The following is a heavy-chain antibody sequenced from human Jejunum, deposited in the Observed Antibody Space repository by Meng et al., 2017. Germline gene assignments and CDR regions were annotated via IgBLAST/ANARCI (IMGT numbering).Heavy chain of an antibody. D-gene: IGHD2/OR15-2a*01. CDR3: ARDLLDPNIAATGWFDP. V-gene: IGHV4-4*02. CDR1: GGSISNNNW. CDR2: ISHTGRI. J-gene: IGHJ5*02. Sequence: QVPLQESGPGLVKPSGTLSLTCAVSGGSISNNNWWSWVRQPPGKGLEWIGEISHTGRINYNPSLKSRVTISLDKSKNQFSLDLTSVTGADTAVYYCARDLLDPNIAATGWFDPWGQGTLVTVSS.